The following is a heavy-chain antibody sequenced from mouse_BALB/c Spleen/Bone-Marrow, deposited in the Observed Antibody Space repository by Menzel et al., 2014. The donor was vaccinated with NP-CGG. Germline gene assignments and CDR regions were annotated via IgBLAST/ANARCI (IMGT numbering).Heavy chain of an antibody. V-gene: IGHV1-14*01. Sequence: EVKLMESGPELVKPGASVKMSCKASGYTFTSYVMHWVKRKPGQGLEWIGYINPYNDGTKYNEKFKGKATLTSDKSSSTAYMELSSLTSEDSAVYYCARPYYYGSSGDSWFAYWGQGTLVTVSA. CDR3: ARPYYYGSSGDSWFAY. CDR2: INPYNDGT. J-gene: IGHJ3*01. D-gene: IGHD1-1*01. CDR1: GYTFTSYV.